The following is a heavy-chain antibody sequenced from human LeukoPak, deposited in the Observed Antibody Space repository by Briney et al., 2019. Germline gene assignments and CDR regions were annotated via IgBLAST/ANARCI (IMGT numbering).Heavy chain of an antibody. V-gene: IGHV1-2*06. J-gene: IGHJ4*02. CDR3: ARDAGRQQLAGGY. Sequence: ASVKVSCKASGYTFTGYYMHWVRQAPGQGLEWMGRINPNSGGTNYAQKFQGRVTMTRDTSISTAYMELSRLRSGDTAVYYCARDAGRQQLAGGYWGQGTLVTVSS. CDR2: INPNSGGT. CDR1: GYTFTGYY. D-gene: IGHD6-13*01.